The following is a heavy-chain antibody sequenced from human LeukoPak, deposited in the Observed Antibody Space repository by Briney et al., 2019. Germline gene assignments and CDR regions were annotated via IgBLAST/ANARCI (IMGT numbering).Heavy chain of an antibody. CDR3: ASSYYYDSSGYSPFDY. V-gene: IGHV4-34*01. CDR2: INHSGST. D-gene: IGHD3-22*01. J-gene: IGHJ4*02. Sequence: SETLSLTCAVYGGSFSGYYWSWIRQPPGKGMEWIGEINHSGSTNYNPSLKSRVTISVDTSKNQFSLKLSSVTAADTAVYYCASSYYYDSSGYSPFDYWGQGTLVTVSS. CDR1: GGSFSGYY.